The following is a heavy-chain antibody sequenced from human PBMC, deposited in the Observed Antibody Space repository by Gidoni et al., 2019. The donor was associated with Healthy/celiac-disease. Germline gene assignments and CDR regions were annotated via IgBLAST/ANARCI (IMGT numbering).Heavy chain of an antibody. Sequence: EVQLVESGEGLVQPGGSLRLSCAASGFPFSSYAMHWVRQAPGKGLEYVSAISSNGGSTYYADSVKGRFTISRDNSKNTLYLQMGSLRAEDMAVYYCARSFSFRNAFDIWGQGTMVTVSS. CDR1: GFPFSSYA. CDR2: ISSNGGST. V-gene: IGHV3-64*02. D-gene: IGHD3-10*01. J-gene: IGHJ3*02. CDR3: ARSFSFRNAFDI.